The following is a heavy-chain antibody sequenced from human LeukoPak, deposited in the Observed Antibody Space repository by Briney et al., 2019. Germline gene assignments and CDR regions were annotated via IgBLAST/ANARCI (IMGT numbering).Heavy chain of an antibody. D-gene: IGHD3-22*01. CDR3: ARARVHSSGYTYHDY. CDR1: GGSIGSGGYS. Sequence: SETLSLTCAVSGGSIGSGGYSWSWIRQPPGKGLEWIGYIYHSGSTYYNPSLKSRVTISVDRSKSQFSLKLSSVTAADTAVYYCARARVHSSGYTYHDYWGQGTLVTVSS. V-gene: IGHV4-30-2*01. CDR2: IYHSGST. J-gene: IGHJ4*02.